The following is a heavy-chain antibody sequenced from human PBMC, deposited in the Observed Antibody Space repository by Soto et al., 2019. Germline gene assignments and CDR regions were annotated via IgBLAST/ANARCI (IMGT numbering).Heavy chain of an antibody. J-gene: IGHJ6*03. D-gene: IGHD6-6*01. Sequence: PSETLCLTCTVSGGSISSYYWSWIREPPGKGLEWIGYIYYSGSTNYNPSLKSRVTISVDTSKNQFSLKLSSVTAADTAVYYCARQIAARPYYYYYYYMDVWGKGTTVTVSS. V-gene: IGHV4-59*08. CDR3: ARQIAARPYYYYYYYMDV. CDR2: IYYSGST. CDR1: GGSISSYY.